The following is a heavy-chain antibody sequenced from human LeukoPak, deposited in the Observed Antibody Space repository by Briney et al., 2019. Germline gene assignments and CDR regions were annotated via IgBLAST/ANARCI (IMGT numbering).Heavy chain of an antibody. V-gene: IGHV3-53*01. D-gene: IGHD3-10*01. CDR3: ARARGLLCYYFDY. J-gene: IGHJ4*02. CDR1: GFTVSSNY. CDR2: IYSGGST. Sequence: GGSLRLSCAASGFTVSSNYMSWVRQAPGKGLEWVSVIYSGGSTYYADSVKGRFTISRDNSKNTLYLQMNSLRAEDTAVYYCARARGLLCYYFDYWGQGTLVTVSS.